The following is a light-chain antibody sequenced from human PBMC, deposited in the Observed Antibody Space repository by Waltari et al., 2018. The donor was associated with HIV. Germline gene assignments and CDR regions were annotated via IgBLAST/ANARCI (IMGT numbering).Light chain of an antibody. CDR2: GDN. J-gene: IGLJ3*02. CDR3: QSYDSSLSAWV. CDR1: SPNIGEGYD. V-gene: IGLV1-40*01. Sequence: QSVLTQPPSVSGAPGQRVSISCTRSSPNIGEGYDVHWYQELPGTAPKLLIYGDNNRPSGVPDRFSGSKSGTSASLAITGLQFEDEADYYCQSYDSSLSAWVFGGGTKLTVL.